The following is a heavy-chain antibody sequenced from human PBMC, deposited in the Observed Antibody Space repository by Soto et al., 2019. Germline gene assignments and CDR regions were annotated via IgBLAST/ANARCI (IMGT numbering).Heavy chain of an antibody. J-gene: IGHJ6*02. D-gene: IGHD3-3*01. Sequence: PGESLKISCKGTGYSFANYWISWVRQMPGKGLEWMGRFSPTDSYTDYNPSFQGHVTISGDKSINTAYVQWSSLRASDTAMYFCARHPYLGGFYVWGQGTTVTVSS. CDR2: FSPTDSYT. CDR3: ARHPYLGGFYV. CDR1: GYSFANYW. V-gene: IGHV5-10-1*01.